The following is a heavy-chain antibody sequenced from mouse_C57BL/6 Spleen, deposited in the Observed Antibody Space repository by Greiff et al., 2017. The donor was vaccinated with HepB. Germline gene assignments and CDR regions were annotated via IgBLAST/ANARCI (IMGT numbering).Heavy chain of an antibody. V-gene: IGHV3-6*01. J-gene: IGHJ2*01. CDR1: GYSITSGYY. CDR2: ISYDGSN. Sequence: DVQLQESGPGLVKPSQSLSLTCSVTGYSITSGYYWNWIRQFPGNKLEWMGYISYDGSNNYNPSLKNRISITRDTSKNQFFLKLNSVTTEDTATYYCARDPLVPVGVDYWGQGTTLTVSS. CDR3: ARDPLVPVGVDY. D-gene: IGHD1-1*02.